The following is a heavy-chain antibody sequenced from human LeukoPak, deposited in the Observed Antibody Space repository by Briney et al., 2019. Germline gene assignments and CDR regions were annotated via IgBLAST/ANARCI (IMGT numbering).Heavy chain of an antibody. D-gene: IGHD4-11*01. Sequence: GGSLRLSCAASGFTFSSYAMHWVRQAPGKGLEWVAVIWYDGSNKYYADSVKGRFTISRDNSKNTLYLQMNSLRAEDTAVYYCARGGTSLMTTVTTDYYYYYGMDVWGQGTTVTVSS. CDR2: IWYDGSNK. CDR3: ARGGTSLMTTVTTDYYYYYGMDV. J-gene: IGHJ6*02. V-gene: IGHV3-33*08. CDR1: GFTFSSYA.